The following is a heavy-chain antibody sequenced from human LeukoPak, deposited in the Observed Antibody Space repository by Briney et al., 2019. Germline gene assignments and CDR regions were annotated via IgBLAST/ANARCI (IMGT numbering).Heavy chain of an antibody. J-gene: IGHJ6*02. V-gene: IGHV4-4*02. D-gene: IGHD3-3*01. CDR2: IYHSGST. CDR3: ARAIESVTIFGVASLYYYGMDV. CDR1: GGSISSSNW. Sequence: SETLSLTCAVSGGSISSSNWWSWVRQPPGKGLEWIGEIYHSGSTNYNPSLKSRVTISVDKSKNQFSLKLSSVTAADTAVYYCARAIESVTIFGVASLYYYGMDVWGQGTTVTVSS.